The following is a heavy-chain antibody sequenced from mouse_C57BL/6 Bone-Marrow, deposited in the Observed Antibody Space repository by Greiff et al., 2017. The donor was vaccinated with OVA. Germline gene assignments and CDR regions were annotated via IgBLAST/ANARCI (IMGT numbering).Heavy chain of an antibody. V-gene: IGHV1-62-2*01. CDR2: FYPGRGSI. J-gene: IGHJ4*01. CDR3: ARHEVLSGGSSYGAMDY. D-gene: IGHD1-1*01. Sequence: VQLQQSGAELVKPGASVKLSCKASGYTFTEYTIHWVKQRSGQGLEWIGWFYPGRGSIKYNEKFKDKATLTADKSSSTVYMELSRLTSEDSAVYFCARHEVLSGGSSYGAMDYWGQGTSVTVSS. CDR1: GYTFTEYT.